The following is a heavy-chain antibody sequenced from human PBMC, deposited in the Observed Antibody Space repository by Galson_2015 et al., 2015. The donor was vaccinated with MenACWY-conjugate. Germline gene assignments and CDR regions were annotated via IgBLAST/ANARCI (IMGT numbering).Heavy chain of an antibody. CDR1: GFTFSFYW. CDR3: ARENSYNYAYAIDN. J-gene: IGHJ4*02. Sequence: SLRLSCAASGFTFSFYWMTWDRHAPGKGLEWVANIKKDASEIHYVDSVKGRFAISRDNAKNSVFLQMNSLRAEDTAVYYCARENSYNYAYAIDNWGQGTLVTVSS. CDR2: IKKDASEI. V-gene: IGHV3-7*03. D-gene: IGHD5-18*01.